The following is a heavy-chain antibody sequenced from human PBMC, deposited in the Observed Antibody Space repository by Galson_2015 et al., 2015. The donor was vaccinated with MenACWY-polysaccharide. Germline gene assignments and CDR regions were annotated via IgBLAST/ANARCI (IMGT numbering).Heavy chain of an antibody. V-gene: IGHV3-23*01. CDR3: ARVLKGLVGATPDY. Sequence: LRLSCAASGFTFSSYAMNWVRQAPGKGLEWVSAISDSDGRTYYADSVKGRFTISRDNAKNSLYLQMNSLRDDDTAVYYCARVLKGLVGATPDYWGQGTLVTVSS. CDR1: GFTFSSYA. J-gene: IGHJ4*02. D-gene: IGHD1-26*01. CDR2: ISDSDGRT.